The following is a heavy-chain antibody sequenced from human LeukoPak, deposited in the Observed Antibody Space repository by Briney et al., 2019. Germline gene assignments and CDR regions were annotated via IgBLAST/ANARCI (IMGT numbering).Heavy chain of an antibody. CDR1: GYTFTSYG. CDR3: ARVLLGYCSGGSCYGDY. Sequence: ASVKVSCKASGYTFTSYGISWVRQAPGQVLEWMGWISAYNGNTNYAQKLQGRVTMTTDTSTSTAYMELRSLRSDDTAVYYCARVLLGYCSGGSCYGDYWGQGILVTVSS. CDR2: ISAYNGNT. V-gene: IGHV1-18*01. D-gene: IGHD2-15*01. J-gene: IGHJ4*03.